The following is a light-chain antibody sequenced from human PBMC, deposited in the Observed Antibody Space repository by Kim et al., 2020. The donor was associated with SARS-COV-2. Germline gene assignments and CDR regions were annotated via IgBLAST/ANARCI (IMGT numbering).Light chain of an antibody. CDR3: TSYTTTSTVV. Sequence: QSALTQPASVSGSPGQSITISCTGTSSDVGYNYVSWYQQYPGNAPKLIIYDVSHRPSGISNRFSGSKSGNTASLTISGLQAEDEADYFCTSYTTTSTVVFGGGTQLTVL. CDR1: SSDVGYNY. CDR2: DVS. J-gene: IGLJ2*01. V-gene: IGLV2-14*03.